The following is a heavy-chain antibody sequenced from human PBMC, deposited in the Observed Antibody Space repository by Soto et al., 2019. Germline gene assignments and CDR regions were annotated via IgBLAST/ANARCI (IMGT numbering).Heavy chain of an antibody. CDR3: AREVVSNEPPDYYYYGMDV. J-gene: IGHJ6*02. D-gene: IGHD2-15*01. CDR2: IYYSGST. V-gene: IGHV4-61*01. Sequence: SETLSLTCTVSGGSVSSGSYYWSWIRQPPGKGLEWIGYIYYSGSTNYNPSLKSRVTISVDTSKNKFSLKLSSVTAADTAVYYCAREVVSNEPPDYYYYGMDVWGQGTTVTVSS. CDR1: GGSVSSGSYY.